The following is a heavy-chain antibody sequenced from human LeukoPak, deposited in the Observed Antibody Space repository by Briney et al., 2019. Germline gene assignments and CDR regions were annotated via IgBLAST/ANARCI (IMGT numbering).Heavy chain of an antibody. CDR3: ARETVAGSRFDP. J-gene: IGHJ5*02. V-gene: IGHV4-61*02. CDR1: GGSITATGTYY. Sequence: SGPTLVNPSQTLSLSCTVSGGSITATGTYYWSWIRQPAGKGLEWIGRIYTSGSTYYNASFKSRVTISVDTSKTRFSLNLSSVTAADTGVYYCARETVAGSRFDPWGQGTLVTVSS. D-gene: IGHD2-15*01. CDR2: IYTSGST.